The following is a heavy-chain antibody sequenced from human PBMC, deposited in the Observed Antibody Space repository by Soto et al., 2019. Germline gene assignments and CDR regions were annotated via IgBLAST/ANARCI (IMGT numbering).Heavy chain of an antibody. J-gene: IGHJ5*02. V-gene: IGHV3-21*01. CDR1: GFSFEIYH. D-gene: IGHD3-16*01. CDR2: ISSNSDSI. CDR3: ARQRFGSFSGSYVFDL. Sequence: EMQLVESGGGLVKPGGSLRLSCEASGFSFEIYHMNWVRQAPGKGLEWVSSISSNSDSIFYGDSVKGRFIISRDNAKNSLFLQMNNLSGDDTAVYYCARQRFGSFSGSYVFDLWGQGTPVTVSS.